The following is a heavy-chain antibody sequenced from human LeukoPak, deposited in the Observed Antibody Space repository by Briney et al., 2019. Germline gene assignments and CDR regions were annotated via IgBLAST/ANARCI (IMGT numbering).Heavy chain of an antibody. J-gene: IGHJ4*02. CDR3: ARDLNWETY. V-gene: IGHV3-7*01. CDR1: GFSFSDYE. D-gene: IGHD7-27*01. Sequence: GGSLRLSCAASGFSFSDYEMNWVRQAPGKGLEWVANIKTDGSLTYYVDSVKGRFTISRDNAKNSLYLQMNSLRAEDTAVYYCARDLNWETYWGQGTLVSVSS. CDR2: IKTDGSLT.